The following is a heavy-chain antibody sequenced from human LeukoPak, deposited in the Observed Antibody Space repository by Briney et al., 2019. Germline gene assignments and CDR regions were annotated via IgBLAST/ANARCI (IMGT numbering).Heavy chain of an antibody. D-gene: IGHD6-19*01. CDR3: SKDRSSGWYDVFDI. V-gene: IGHV3-53*01. CDR2: IYSGGST. J-gene: IGHJ3*02. Sequence: GCLRDSCAPSGFTVSSNYMSWVRQAPGKGLEWVSVIYSGGSTYYADSVKGRFTISRHNSKNTLHLHRNCLSAEATAVPCCSKDRSSGWYDVFDIWDQGRLVTVSS. CDR1: GFTVSSNY.